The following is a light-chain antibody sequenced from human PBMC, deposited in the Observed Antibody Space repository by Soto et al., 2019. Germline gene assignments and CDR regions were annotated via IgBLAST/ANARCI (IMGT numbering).Light chain of an antibody. CDR1: QSIRTK. CDR2: DVS. V-gene: IGKV3-15*01. CDR3: QQYDNWPPQYT. Sequence: EIMLTQSPDTLSVSPGERATLSCRASQSIRTKLAWYQHKPGQAPRLLIYDVSNRAAGVPARFSGSGSGTEFTPTISSLQSEDCAIYYCQQYDNWPPQYTFGQGTK. J-gene: IGKJ2*01.